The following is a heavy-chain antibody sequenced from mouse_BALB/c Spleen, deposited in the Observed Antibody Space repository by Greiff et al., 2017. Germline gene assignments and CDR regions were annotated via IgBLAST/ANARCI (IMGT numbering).Heavy chain of an antibody. CDR3: ARGGGDGNFDY. D-gene: IGHD2-1*01. CDR2: IDPYNGGT. V-gene: IGHV1S135*01. Sequence: EVQLQQSAAELARPGASVKISCKASGYSFTGYNMYWVKQSHRKSLEWIGYIDPYNGGTSYNQKSKGKATLTVDKSSSTAYMHLNSLTSEDSAIYYCARGGGDGNFDYWGQGTTLTVSS. CDR1: GYSFTGYN. J-gene: IGHJ2*01.